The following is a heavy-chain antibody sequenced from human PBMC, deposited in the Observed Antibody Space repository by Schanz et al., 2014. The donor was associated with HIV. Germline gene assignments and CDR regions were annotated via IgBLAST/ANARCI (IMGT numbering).Heavy chain of an antibody. V-gene: IGHV3-53*01. CDR3: ARVRDTSYYDSSGYYLDY. Sequence: EVQLVESGGGLIQPGGSLRLSCAASGFTVSSNYMSWVRQAPGKGLEWVSVIYSGGSTYYADSVKGRVTFSRDNSKNTLYLQMNSLRAEDTAVYYCARVRDTSYYDSSGYYLDYWGQGTLVTVSS. J-gene: IGHJ4*02. D-gene: IGHD3-22*01. CDR2: IYSGGST. CDR1: GFTVSSNY.